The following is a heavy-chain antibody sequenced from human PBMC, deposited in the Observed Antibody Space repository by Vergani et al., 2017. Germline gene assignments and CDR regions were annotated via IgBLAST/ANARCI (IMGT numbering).Heavy chain of an antibody. CDR3: AREGFPSLAGDIWYFDL. J-gene: IGHJ2*01. CDR2: ISSSGRTI. D-gene: IGHD7-27*01. CDR1: GFTFSSYE. Sequence: EVQLVESGGGLVQPGGSLRLSCAASGFTFSSYEMNWVRQAPGKGLEWVSYISSSGRTIYYADSVKGRFTISRDNAKKSLYLQMNSLRAEDTAVYSCAREGFPSLAGDIWYFDLWGRGTLVTVSS. V-gene: IGHV3-48*03.